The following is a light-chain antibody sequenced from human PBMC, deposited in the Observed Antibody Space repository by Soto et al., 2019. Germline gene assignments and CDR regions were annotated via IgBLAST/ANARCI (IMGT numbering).Light chain of an antibody. CDR2: DVS. J-gene: IGKJ4*01. CDR1: QSVSYY. CDR3: QQRSNWPLT. Sequence: EIVLTQSSATLSLSPGERATLSCRASQSVSYYLAWYQQKPGQAPRLLIYDVSNRATGIPARFSGSGSGTDFTLTISSLEPEDFAVYYCQQRSNWPLTFGGGTKVDIK. V-gene: IGKV3-11*01.